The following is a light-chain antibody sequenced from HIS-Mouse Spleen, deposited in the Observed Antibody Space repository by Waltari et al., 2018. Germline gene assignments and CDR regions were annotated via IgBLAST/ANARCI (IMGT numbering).Light chain of an antibody. CDR1: SSNIGSNY. V-gene: IGLV1-47*01. CDR3: AAWDDSLSGRV. Sequence: QSVLTQPPSASGTPGQRVTISCSGSSSNIGSNYVYWYQPLPGTAPKRLVYRNNQRPSGVPDRFAGSKSGTSAALAISGLRSEDEADYYCAAWDDSLSGRVFGGGTKLTVL. CDR2: RNN. J-gene: IGLJ3*02.